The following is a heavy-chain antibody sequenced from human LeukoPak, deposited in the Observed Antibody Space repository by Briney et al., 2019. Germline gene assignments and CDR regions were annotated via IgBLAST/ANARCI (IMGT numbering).Heavy chain of an antibody. V-gene: IGHV1-8*03. CDR3: ATAPSWGVLNSGSYYFDY. J-gene: IGHJ4*02. CDR1: GYTFTNFD. Sequence: ASVKVSCKASGYTFTNFDINCVRQATGQGLEWMGWMNPNSGNTGYAQKFQGRVTITRNTSISTPYMELSSLRSDDTAVYFFATAPSWGVLNSGSYYFDYWGQGALVTVSS. D-gene: IGHD6-19*01. CDR2: MNPNSGNT.